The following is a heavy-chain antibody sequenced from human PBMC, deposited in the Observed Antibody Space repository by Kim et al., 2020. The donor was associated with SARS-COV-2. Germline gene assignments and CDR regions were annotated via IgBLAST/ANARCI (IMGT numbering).Heavy chain of an antibody. V-gene: IGHV1-3*01. CDR1: GYTFSSYA. CDR2: INAANGNT. CDR3: ARDMWLYTYSMDV. Sequence: ASVKVSCKASGYTFSSYAMHWVRQAPGQRLEWMGWINAANGNTKYSQKFQGRVTIIRDTSASTAYMELSSLGSEDTAVYYCARDMWLYTYSMDVWGQGTTVTVSS. J-gene: IGHJ6*02. D-gene: IGHD3-22*01.